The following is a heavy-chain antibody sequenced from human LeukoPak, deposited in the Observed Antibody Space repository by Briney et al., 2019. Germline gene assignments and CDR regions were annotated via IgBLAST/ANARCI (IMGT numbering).Heavy chain of an antibody. CDR1: GFTFDNYG. CDR3: ARASLYDNSAYYLDY. Sequence: GGSLRLSCAASGFTFDNYGMTWVRQVPGKGLEWVSGVKWNGGSTGYADSVKGRFTISRDNAKNSLYLQMNSLRAEDTALYYCARASLYDNSAYYLDYWGQGTLVTVSS. CDR2: VKWNGGST. V-gene: IGHV3-20*04. J-gene: IGHJ4*02. D-gene: IGHD3-22*01.